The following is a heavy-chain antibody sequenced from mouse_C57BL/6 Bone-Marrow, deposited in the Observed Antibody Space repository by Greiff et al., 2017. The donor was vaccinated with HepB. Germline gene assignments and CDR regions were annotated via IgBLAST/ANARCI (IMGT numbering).Heavy chain of an antibody. CDR3: ARRVTTVVAGNYFGY. Sequence: VQLQQSGAELMKPGASVKLSCKATGYTFTGYWIEWVKQRPGHGLEWIGEILPGSGSTNYNEKFKGKATFTADTSSNTAYMQLSSLTTEDSAIYYCARRVTTVVAGNYFGYWGQGATLTVSS. CDR2: ILPGSGST. CDR1: GYTFTGYW. D-gene: IGHD1-1*01. J-gene: IGHJ2*01. V-gene: IGHV1-9*01.